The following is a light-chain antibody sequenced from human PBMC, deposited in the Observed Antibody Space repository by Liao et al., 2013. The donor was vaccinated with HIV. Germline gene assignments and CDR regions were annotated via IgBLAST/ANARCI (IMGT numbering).Light chain of an antibody. J-gene: IGLJ2*01. Sequence: SYVLTQPPSVSVAPGKTASITCGGNEHWKKNCALVPAESQAWPLVVVIYYDSDRPSGIPERFSGSNSGNTATLTISGTQAMDEADYYCQAWDSNTGDVLFGGGTKLTVL. V-gene: IGLV3-21*01. CDR3: QAWDSNTGDVL. CDR1: EHWKKN. CDR2: YDS.